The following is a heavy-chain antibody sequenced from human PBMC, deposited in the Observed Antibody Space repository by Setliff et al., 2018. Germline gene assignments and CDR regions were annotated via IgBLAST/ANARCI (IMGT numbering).Heavy chain of an antibody. CDR1: GGSISSYY. CDR2: IFARGSM. J-gene: IGHJ6*03. CDR3: ARMAVRVASRPSSPLEYYYYMDF. Sequence: SETLSLTCTVSGGSISSYYWSWIRQPPGKGLEWIGYIFARGSMNYNPSLRSRITISQDRSENQFSLTLSSVTAADTAVYYCARMAVRVASRPSSPLEYYYYMDFWGKGATVTVSS. V-gene: IGHV4-4*08. D-gene: IGHD6-6*01.